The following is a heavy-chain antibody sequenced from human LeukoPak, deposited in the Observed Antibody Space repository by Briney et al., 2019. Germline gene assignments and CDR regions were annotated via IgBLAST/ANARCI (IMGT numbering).Heavy chain of an antibody. D-gene: IGHD2-21*02. CDR1: GGSISSYY. J-gene: IGHJ4*02. CDR3: AYCGGDCYYFDY. Sequence: NPSETLSLTCTVFGGSISSYYWSWIRQPPGKGLGWIGYIYYSGSTNYNPSLKSRVTISVDTSKNQFSLKLSSVTAAGTAVYYCAYCGGDCYYFDYWGQGTLVTVSS. V-gene: IGHV4-59*08. CDR2: IYYSGST.